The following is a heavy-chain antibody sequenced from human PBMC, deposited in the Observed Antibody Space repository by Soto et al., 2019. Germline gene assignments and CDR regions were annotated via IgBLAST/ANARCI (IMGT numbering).Heavy chain of an antibody. J-gene: IGHJ6*02. D-gene: IGHD4-17*01. CDR1: GFSLTNGRMG. CDR3: ARMDGDYNYYGLDV. V-gene: IGHV2-26*01. CDR2: FFSDAER. Sequence: QVTLKESGPVLVKPTETLTLTCSVSGFSLTNGRMGVRWIRQPPGKPLEWLAHFFSDAERSYSTSMQSRLNMYKDSSGSQVVLTMTNMAPADTATYFCARMDGDYNYYGLDVWGHGIAVTVSS.